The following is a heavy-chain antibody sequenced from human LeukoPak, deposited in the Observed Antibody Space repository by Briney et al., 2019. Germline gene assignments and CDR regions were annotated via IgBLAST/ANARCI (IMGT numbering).Heavy chain of an antibody. V-gene: IGHV4-59*01. J-gene: IGHJ4*02. CDR3: ARVLSGWPYQFDY. Sequence: PSETLSLTCTVSGGSISGYYWGWIRQPPGKGLEWIGYISYSIYYSGSTNYNPSLESRATISLDTSKNQFSLKLTSVTAADTAVYYCARVLSGWPYQFDYCGQGTLVTVSS. CDR2: ISYSIYYSGST. D-gene: IGHD6-19*01. CDR1: GGSISGYY.